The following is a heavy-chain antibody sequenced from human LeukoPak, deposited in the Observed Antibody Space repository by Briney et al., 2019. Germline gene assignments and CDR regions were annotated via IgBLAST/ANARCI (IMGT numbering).Heavy chain of an antibody. CDR2: IYSGGTT. CDR3: AFSYYDILTGYSAFDY. J-gene: IGHJ4*02. Sequence: GGSLRLSCAASGFNVSANYMSWVRQAPGKGLERVSVIYSGGTTYYAESVKGRVTISRHNSKNTLYLQMNNLRAEDTAIYYCAFSYYDILTGYSAFDYWGQGTLVTVSS. V-gene: IGHV3-53*01. CDR1: GFNVSANY. D-gene: IGHD3-9*01.